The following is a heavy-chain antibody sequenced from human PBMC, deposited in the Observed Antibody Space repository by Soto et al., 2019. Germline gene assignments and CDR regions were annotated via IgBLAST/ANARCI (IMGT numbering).Heavy chain of an antibody. J-gene: IGHJ6*02. CDR3: ARSSPYIVVRKPTGNQDYYGMDV. Sequence: ASVKVSCKASGGTFSNYTISWVRQAPGQGLEWMGGIIPVFGTTDYEQKFQGRVTITADGSTSTAYMKLSSLRSADTAVYYCARSSPYIVVRKPTGNQDYYGMDVWGQGTTVTVSS. CDR2: IIPVFGTT. V-gene: IGHV1-69*13. CDR1: GGTFSNYT. D-gene: IGHD2-2*01.